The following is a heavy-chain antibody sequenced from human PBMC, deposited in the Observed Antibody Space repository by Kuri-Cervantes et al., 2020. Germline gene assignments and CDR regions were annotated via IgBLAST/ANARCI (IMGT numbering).Heavy chain of an antibody. Sequence: ASVKVSXKASGYTFTSYDINXVRQXXGQGLXWMXWXNPNSGNTGXXQKFQGRVTMTXNTSISTAYMELSSLRSEDTAVYYCARSXIFGGRDYWGQGTLVTVSS. D-gene: IGHD3-3*01. V-gene: IGHV1-8*01. CDR1: GYTFTSYD. CDR2: XNPNSGNT. CDR3: ARSXIFGGRDY. J-gene: IGHJ4*02.